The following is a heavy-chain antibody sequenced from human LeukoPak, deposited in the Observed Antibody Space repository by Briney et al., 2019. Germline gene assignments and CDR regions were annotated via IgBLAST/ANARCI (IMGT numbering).Heavy chain of an antibody. CDR3: ARDRLGDYGIDY. J-gene: IGHJ4*02. Sequence: GGSLRLSCAASGFTFSSYSMNWVRQAPGKGLEWVSSISSSSSYIYYADSVKGRFTISRDNAKNSLYLQMNSLRAGDTAVYYCARDRLGDYGIDYWGQGTLVTVSS. D-gene: IGHD4-17*01. V-gene: IGHV3-21*01. CDR2: ISSSSSYI. CDR1: GFTFSSYS.